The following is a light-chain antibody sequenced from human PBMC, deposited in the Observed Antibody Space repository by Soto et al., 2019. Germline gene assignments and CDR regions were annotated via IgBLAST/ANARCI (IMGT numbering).Light chain of an antibody. Sequence: QSVLTQPPSVSAAPGQKVTISCSGSSSNIGNNYVSWYQQFPGTAPKLLIYENKKRPSGIPDRFSGSKSGTSATLDITGLQTGDEADYYCGTWADSLRGGVFGGGTQLTVL. V-gene: IGLV1-51*02. J-gene: IGLJ2*01. CDR3: GTWADSLRGGV. CDR1: SSNIGNNY. CDR2: ENK.